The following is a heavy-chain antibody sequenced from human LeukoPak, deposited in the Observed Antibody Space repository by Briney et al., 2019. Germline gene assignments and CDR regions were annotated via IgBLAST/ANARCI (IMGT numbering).Heavy chain of an antibody. V-gene: IGHV4-38-2*02. CDR1: GYSISSDYY. CDR2: VYHSGST. D-gene: IGHD2-2*01. Sequence: SETLSLTCTVSGYSISSDYYWGWIRQPPGKGLGWIGSVYHSGSTYYNPSLKSRVTISVDTSKNQFSLNLSSVTAADTAVYYCAREGAYCSSTSCYAFDIWGQGTMVTVSS. J-gene: IGHJ3*02. CDR3: AREGAYCSSTSCYAFDI.